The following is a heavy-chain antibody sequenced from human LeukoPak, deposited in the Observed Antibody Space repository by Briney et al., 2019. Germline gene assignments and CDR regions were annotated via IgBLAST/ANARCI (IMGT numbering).Heavy chain of an antibody. V-gene: IGHV3-48*03. D-gene: IGHD2-21*02. CDR1: GFTFSSYE. Sequence: GGSLRLSCAASGFTFSSYEMNWVRQAPGKGLEWVSYISSSGSTIYYADSVKGRFTISRDNAKNSLYLQMNSLRAEDTAVYYCASSIVVVTARYNWFDPWGQGTLVTVSS. CDR2: ISSSGSTI. CDR3: ASSIVVVTARYNWFDP. J-gene: IGHJ5*02.